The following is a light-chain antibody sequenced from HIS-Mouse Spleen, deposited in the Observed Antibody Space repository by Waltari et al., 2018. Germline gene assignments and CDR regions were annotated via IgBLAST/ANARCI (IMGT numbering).Light chain of an antibody. CDR1: KLGDKY. Sequence: SYELTQPPSVSVSPGQTASITCSGDKLGDKYACWYQQKPGQSPVLVIYQDSKRHSGIPERFSGSNSGNTATLTMSGTQAMDEADYYCQAWDSSAGVFGGGTKLTVL. J-gene: IGLJ2*01. V-gene: IGLV3-1*01. CDR2: QDS. CDR3: QAWDSSAGV.